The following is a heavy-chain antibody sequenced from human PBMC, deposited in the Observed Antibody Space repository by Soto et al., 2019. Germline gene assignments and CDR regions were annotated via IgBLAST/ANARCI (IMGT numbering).Heavy chain of an antibody. CDR1: GFTFSSYD. V-gene: IGHV3-13*01. CDR3: GRAAGYSYGSYYYYHGMAV. CDR2: IGTAGDT. J-gene: IGHJ6*02. Sequence: GGSLRLSCAASGFTFSSYDMHWVRQATGKGLEWVSVIGTAGDTYYPGSVKGRFTISRENAKNSFYLQMNGPRAEDTAVYYCGRAAGYSYGSYYYYHGMAVWGQGTTVTVSS. D-gene: IGHD5-18*01.